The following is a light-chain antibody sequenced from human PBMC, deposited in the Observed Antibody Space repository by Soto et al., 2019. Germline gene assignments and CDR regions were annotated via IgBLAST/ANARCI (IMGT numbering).Light chain of an antibody. CDR2: SSS. J-gene: IGKJ1*01. CDR1: QGISDY. V-gene: IGKV1-27*01. Sequence: DIQMTQSPSSLSASVGDRVTITCRASQGISDYLAWYQQKPGKVPKLLIHSSSTLQSGVPSRFSGSGSGTDFTLTISSLQPEDVATYYCQMYTSVPWTFGQGTKVEIK. CDR3: QMYTSVPWT.